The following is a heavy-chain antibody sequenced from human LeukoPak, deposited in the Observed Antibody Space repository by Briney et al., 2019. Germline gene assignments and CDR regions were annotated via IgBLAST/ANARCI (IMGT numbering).Heavy chain of an antibody. CDR1: GYTFTARA. J-gene: IGHJ4*02. Sequence: ASVKVTCKASGYTFTARAMYWVRQAPGQGLEWRVRIKANSDDTNYAPTFQDRVTMTRDMYVSTAYMELGSLRCDDTAVYYCATDYTDNWTGFDYWGQGTLVTVSS. V-gene: IGHV1-2*06. D-gene: IGHD1-1*01. CDR2: IKANSDDT. CDR3: ATDYTDNWTGFDY.